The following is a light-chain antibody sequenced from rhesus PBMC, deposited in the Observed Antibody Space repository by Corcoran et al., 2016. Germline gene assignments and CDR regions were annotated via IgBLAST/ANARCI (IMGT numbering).Light chain of an antibody. CDR2: AAL. CDR3: QHSCRIPPWT. CDR1: ESVNYY. Sequence: DIQMTQSPSSLSASVGDRVTITCRASESVNYYLHWYQQKPGKAPNLLIYAALTLQSGVPSRFSGSGSGTDKTLTFSSLQPEDVGTYDCQHSCRIPPWTFGQGTKVEIK. J-gene: IGKJ1*01. V-gene: IGKV1-74*01.